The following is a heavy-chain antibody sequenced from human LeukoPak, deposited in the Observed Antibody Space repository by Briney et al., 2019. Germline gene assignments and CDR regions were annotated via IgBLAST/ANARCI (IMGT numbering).Heavy chain of an antibody. CDR1: GFTLSNAW. J-gene: IGHJ4*02. Sequence: GWSLRLSCAASGFTLSNAWMSWARQAPGKGLEWVGRIKSKIDGGTTDYAAPVKGRFTISRHDSKNTLYLQMNSLKTEDTVVYYCTTDLIGELLEPFDYWGQGTLVTVSS. CDR3: TTDLIGELLEPFDY. CDR2: IKSKIDGGTT. V-gene: IGHV3-15*01. D-gene: IGHD3-10*01.